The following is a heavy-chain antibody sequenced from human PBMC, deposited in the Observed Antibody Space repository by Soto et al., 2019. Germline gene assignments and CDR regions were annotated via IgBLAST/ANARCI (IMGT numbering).Heavy chain of an antibody. CDR1: GGSISSSSYY. Sequence: PSETLSLTCTVSGGSISSSSYYWGWIRQPPGKGLEWIGSIYYSGSTYYNPSLKSRVTISVDTSKNQFSLKLSSVTAADTAVYCCARHPYDYIWGSYRPDFDYWGQGTLVTVSS. CDR3: ARHPYDYIWGSYRPDFDY. V-gene: IGHV4-39*01. CDR2: IYYSGST. D-gene: IGHD3-16*02. J-gene: IGHJ4*02.